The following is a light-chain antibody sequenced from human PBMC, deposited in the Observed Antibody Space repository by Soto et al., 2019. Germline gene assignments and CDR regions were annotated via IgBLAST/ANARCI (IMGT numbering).Light chain of an antibody. Sequence: DIPMTQSPSTLSASVGDRVTITCRASQSISSWLAWYQQKPGKAPKVLIYDASSLESGVPSRFIGSGSGTEFTLTISSLQPDDFATYYCQQYNSYSSFTFGQGTKLEIK. CDR1: QSISSW. CDR3: QQYNSYSSFT. V-gene: IGKV1-5*01. CDR2: DAS. J-gene: IGKJ2*01.